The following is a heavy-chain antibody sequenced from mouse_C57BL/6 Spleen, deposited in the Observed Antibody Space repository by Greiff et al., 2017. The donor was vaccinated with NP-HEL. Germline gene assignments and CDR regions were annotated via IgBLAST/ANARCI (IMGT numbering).Heavy chain of an antibody. J-gene: IGHJ3*01. CDR1: GYTFTSYW. V-gene: IGHV1-7*01. CDR3: AKSTVVATEGFAY. D-gene: IGHD1-1*01. Sequence: QVHVKQSGAELAKPGASVKLSCKASGYTFTSYWMHWVKQRPGQGLEWIGYINPSSGYTKYNQKFKHKATLTADKSSSTAYMQLSSLTYEDSAVYYCAKSTVVATEGFAYCGQGTLVTVSA. CDR2: INPSSGYT.